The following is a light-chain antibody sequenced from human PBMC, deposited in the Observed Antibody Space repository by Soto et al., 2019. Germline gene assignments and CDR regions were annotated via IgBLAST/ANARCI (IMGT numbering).Light chain of an antibody. CDR3: HAYDSSLSGGV. J-gene: IGLJ3*02. CDR1: SSNIGAGYD. CDR2: GNS. Sequence: QSALTQPPSVSGAPGQTVTISCTGSSSNIGAGYDVHWYQQLPGTAPKLLIYGNSNRPSGVPDRFSGSKSGTSASLAITGLQAEDEADYYCHAYDSSLSGGVFGGGTKLTVL. V-gene: IGLV1-40*01.